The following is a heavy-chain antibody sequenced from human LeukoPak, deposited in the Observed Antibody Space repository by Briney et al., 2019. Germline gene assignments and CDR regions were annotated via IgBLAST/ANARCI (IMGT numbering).Heavy chain of an antibody. CDR3: ARRSLLPKTGYFDY. V-gene: IGHV4-39*01. Sequence: SETLSLTCTVPGGSISSSSYYWGWIRQPPGKGLEWIGNISYSGSTYYNPSLRSRVTISVDTSKNQFSLKLSSVTAADTAVYYCARRSLLPKTGYFDYWGQGTLVTVSS. CDR1: GGSISSSSYY. CDR2: ISYSGST. D-gene: IGHD3-9*01. J-gene: IGHJ4*02.